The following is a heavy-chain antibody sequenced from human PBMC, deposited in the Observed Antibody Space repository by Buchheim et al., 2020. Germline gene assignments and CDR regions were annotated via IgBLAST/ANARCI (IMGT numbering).Heavy chain of an antibody. CDR3: VRDMYGSGDY. D-gene: IGHD3-10*01. Sequence: EVQLVESGGGLVQPGGSLRLSCSAPGFPFSIYCMHWVRQAPGKGLAWVSHINREGTTTNYADSVRGRFTLSRDNGKNTLYLQMNNLRAEDTAVYYCVRDMYGSGDYWGQGTL. J-gene: IGHJ4*02. CDR1: GFPFSIYC. CDR2: INREGTTT. V-gene: IGHV3-74*01.